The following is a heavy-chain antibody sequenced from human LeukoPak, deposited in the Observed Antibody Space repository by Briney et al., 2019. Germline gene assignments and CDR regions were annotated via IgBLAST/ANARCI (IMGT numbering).Heavy chain of an antibody. J-gene: IGHJ6*03. CDR1: GGSISSGSYY. V-gene: IGHV4-61*02. Sequence: SQTLSLTCTVSGGSISSGSYYWSWIRQPAGKGLEWIGRVYTSGSTDYNPSLKSRVTISVDTSKNQFPLKLRSVTAADTAVYYCSRAPDYYYYYMDVWGKGTTVTISS. CDR3: SRAPDYYYYYMDV. CDR2: VYTSGST.